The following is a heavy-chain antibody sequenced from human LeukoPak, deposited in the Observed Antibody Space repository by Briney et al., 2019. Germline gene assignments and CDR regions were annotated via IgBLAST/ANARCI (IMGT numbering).Heavy chain of an antibody. CDR2: ISGSGGST. Sequence: GGSLRLSCAASGFTFSSYAMSWVRQAPGKGLEWVSAISGSGGSTYYADSVKGRFTISRDNSKNTLYLQMNSLRAEDTAVYYCAKKDGTGGTMVRGVISPDYWGQGTLVTVSS. V-gene: IGHV3-23*01. D-gene: IGHD3-10*01. CDR1: GFTFSSYA. CDR3: AKKDGTGGTMVRGVISPDY. J-gene: IGHJ4*02.